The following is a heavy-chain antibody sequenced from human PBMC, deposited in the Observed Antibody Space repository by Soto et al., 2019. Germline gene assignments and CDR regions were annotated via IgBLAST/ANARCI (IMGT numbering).Heavy chain of an antibody. CDR1: GFTFINAW. CDR3: TTDDPINRS. V-gene: IGHV3-15*01. Sequence: WGSLRLSCAASGFTFINAWIIFFRQAPWKWLEWVVRIKSKTNGGTTDYAAPVIGRFTISRDDSKNTLYLQMNSLKTEDTAVYYCTTDDPINRSWGQGTLVTVSS. CDR2: IKSKTNGGTT. J-gene: IGHJ5*02.